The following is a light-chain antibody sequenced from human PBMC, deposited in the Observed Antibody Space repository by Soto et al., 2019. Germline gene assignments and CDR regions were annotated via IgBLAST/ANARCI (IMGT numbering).Light chain of an antibody. J-gene: IGLJ1*01. CDR1: SSDVGAYEF. CDR2: EVV. Sequence: QSVLTQPASVSESAGQSITISCTGTSSDVGAYEFVSWYQHHPGKAPKLIIYEVVQRPSGVPDRFSGSKSGNTASLTVSGLQAADEADYYCKSYAGSNTYVFGTGTKVTVL. V-gene: IGLV2-8*01. CDR3: KSYAGSNTYV.